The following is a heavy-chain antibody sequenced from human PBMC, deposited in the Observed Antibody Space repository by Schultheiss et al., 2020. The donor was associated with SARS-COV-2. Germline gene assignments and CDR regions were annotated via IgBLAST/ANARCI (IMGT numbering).Heavy chain of an antibody. Sequence: GGSLRLSCAASGFTFSSYGMHWVRQAPGKGLEWVAVIWYDGSNKYYADSVKGRFTISRDSAQNSLFLQMVSLRDEDTALYYCVREFYFGSGAIDYWGQGTLVTVSS. CDR2: IWYDGSNK. J-gene: IGHJ4*02. V-gene: IGHV3-33*01. D-gene: IGHD3-10*01. CDR3: VREFYFGSGAIDY. CDR1: GFTFSSYG.